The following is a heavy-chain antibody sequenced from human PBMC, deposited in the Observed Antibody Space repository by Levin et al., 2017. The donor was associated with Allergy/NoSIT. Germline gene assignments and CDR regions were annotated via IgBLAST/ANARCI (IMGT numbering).Heavy chain of an antibody. CDR2: IYYSGRT. CDR3: ARHPVYGDFPDWFDP. V-gene: IGHV4-39*01. Sequence: PSETLSLTCIVSGGSISSSNYYWGWVRQPPGKGLEWIGSIYYSGRTHYNSSLNSRITISVDTSKNQFSLKVSSVTAADTAVYYCARHPVYGDFPDWFDPWGQGTLVTVSS. J-gene: IGHJ5*02. D-gene: IGHD4-17*01. CDR1: GGSISSSNYY.